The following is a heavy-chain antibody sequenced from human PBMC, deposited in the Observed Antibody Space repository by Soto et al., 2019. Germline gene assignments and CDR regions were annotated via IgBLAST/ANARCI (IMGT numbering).Heavy chain of an antibody. CDR2: ISGSGGST. CDR1: GFTFSIYA. Sequence: EVQLLEAGGGLVQPGGSLRLSCAASGFTFSIYAMNWVRQAPGKGLEWVSVISGSGGSTYYADSVKGRFTISSDNSKNTLYLQMNSLRAADTAVYYCARRTVGWYFDLWGRGTLVTVSS. D-gene: IGHD4-17*01. J-gene: IGHJ2*01. CDR3: ARRTVGWYFDL. V-gene: IGHV3-23*01.